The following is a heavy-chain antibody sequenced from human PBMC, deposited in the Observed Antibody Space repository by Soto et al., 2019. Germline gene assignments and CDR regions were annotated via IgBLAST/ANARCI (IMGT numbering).Heavy chain of an antibody. CDR1: GYSFTSYW. CDR3: ARTAAAGKYYYGMDV. Sequence: GESLKISCKGSGYSFTSYWIGSVRQMPGKGLESMGIIYPGDSDTRYSPSFQGQVTISADKSISTAYLQWSSLKASDTAMYYCARTAAAGKYYYGMDVWGQGTTVTVSS. D-gene: IGHD6-13*01. J-gene: IGHJ6*02. CDR2: IYPGDSDT. V-gene: IGHV5-51*01.